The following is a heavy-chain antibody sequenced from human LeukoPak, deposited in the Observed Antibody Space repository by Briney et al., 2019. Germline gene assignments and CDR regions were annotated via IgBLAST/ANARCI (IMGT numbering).Heavy chain of an antibody. CDR3: ARRNTVLLWFGESEGFDY. J-gene: IGHJ4*02. CDR2: ISSSGSTI. Sequence: GGSLRLSCAASGFTFSDYYMSWIRQAPGKGLEWVSYISSSGSTIYYADSVKGRFTISRDNAKNSLYLQVDSLRAEDTAVYYCARRNTVLLWFGESEGFDYWGQGTLVTVSS. D-gene: IGHD3-10*01. CDR1: GFTFSDYY. V-gene: IGHV3-11*04.